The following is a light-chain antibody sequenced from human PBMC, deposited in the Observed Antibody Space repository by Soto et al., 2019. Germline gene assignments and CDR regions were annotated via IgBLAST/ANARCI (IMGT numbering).Light chain of an antibody. CDR2: GTS. J-gene: IGKJ2*01. V-gene: IGKV3D-20*02. CDR3: QQRSNWPPMYT. Sequence: EIVMTQSPGTLSLSPGERATISCRASQVIGSRYLAWYHQKSGQAPRLLIYGTSSRATGIPDRFSGSGSGTDFTLTISRLEPEDFGVYYCQQRSNWPPMYTFGQGTKLEIK. CDR1: QVIGSRY.